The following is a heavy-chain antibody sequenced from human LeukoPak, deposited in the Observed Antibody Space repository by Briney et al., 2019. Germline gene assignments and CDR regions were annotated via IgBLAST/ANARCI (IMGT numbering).Heavy chain of an antibody. CDR3: AKEHGWRQLGPYYYYMDV. V-gene: IGHV3-30*02. J-gene: IGHJ6*03. Sequence: GGSLRLSCAASGFTFSSYGMHWVRQAPGKGLEWVAFIRYDGSNKYYADSVKGRFTISRDNSKNTLYLQMNSLRAEDAAVYYCAKEHGWRQLGPYYYYMDVWGKGTTVTVSS. CDR2: IRYDGSNK. CDR1: GFTFSSYG. D-gene: IGHD6-13*01.